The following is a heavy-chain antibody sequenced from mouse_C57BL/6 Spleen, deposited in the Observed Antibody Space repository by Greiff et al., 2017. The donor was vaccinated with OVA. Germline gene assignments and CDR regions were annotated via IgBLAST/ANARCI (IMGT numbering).Heavy chain of an antibody. V-gene: IGHV5-16*01. Sequence: EVKLVESEGGLVQPGSSMKLSCTASGFTFSDYYMAWVRQVPEKGLEWVANINSDGSSTYYLDSLKSRFIISRDNAKNILYLQMSSLKSEDTATYYCAREDYYGSSFRYFDVGGTGTTVTVSS. J-gene: IGHJ1*03. CDR1: GFTFSDYY. D-gene: IGHD1-1*01. CDR3: AREDYYGSSFRYFDV. CDR2: INSDGSST.